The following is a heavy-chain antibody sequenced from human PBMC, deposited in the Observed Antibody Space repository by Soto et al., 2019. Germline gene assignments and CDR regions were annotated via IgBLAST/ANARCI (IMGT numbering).Heavy chain of an antibody. CDR2: IDPSDSYT. D-gene: IGHD2-2*01. CDR3: ARQGCSSPSCYLDNWLDP. V-gene: IGHV5-10-1*01. Sequence: GESLKISFKGSGYSFTSYLISWVRQMPVKGLEWMGRIDPSDSYTNYSPSFQGHVTISADKSISTAYLQWSSLKASDTAMYYCARQGCSSPSCYLDNWLDPWGQGTLVTVSS. CDR1: GYSFTSYL. J-gene: IGHJ5*02.